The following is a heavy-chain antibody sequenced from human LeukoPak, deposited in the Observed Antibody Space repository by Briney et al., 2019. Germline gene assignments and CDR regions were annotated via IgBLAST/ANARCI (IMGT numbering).Heavy chain of an antibody. J-gene: IGHJ3*02. CDR2: ISSSSSYI. CDR1: GFTFSSYS. Sequence: GSLGLSCAASGFTFSSYSMNWVRQAPGKGLEWVSSISSSSSYIYYADSVKGRFTISRDNAKNSLYLQMNSLRAEDTAVYYCARGGYSPRYAFDIWGQGTMVTVSS. CDR3: ARGGYSPRYAFDI. D-gene: IGHD5-18*01. V-gene: IGHV3-21*01.